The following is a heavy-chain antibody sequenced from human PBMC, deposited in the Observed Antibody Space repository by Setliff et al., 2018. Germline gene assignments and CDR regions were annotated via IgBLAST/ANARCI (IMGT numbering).Heavy chain of an antibody. CDR3: VRMSTVTAIDY. V-gene: IGHV4-59*04. D-gene: IGHD2-21*02. J-gene: IGHJ4*02. Sequence: PSETLSLTCTVSGGSISSHYWSWIRQPPGKGLEWIGSIYYTTNGHYNPSLKSRVTMSVDTSKNQISLKLNSVTAADTAVYFCVRMSTVTAIDYWGQGTLVTVSS. CDR2: IYYTTNG. CDR1: GGSISSHY.